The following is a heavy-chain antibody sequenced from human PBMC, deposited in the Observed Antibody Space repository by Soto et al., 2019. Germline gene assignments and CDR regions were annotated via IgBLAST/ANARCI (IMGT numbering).Heavy chain of an antibody. CDR2: ISGGGGNT. Sequence: PGGSLRLSCAASGLTLSSCAMRWVRQAPGKGLEWVSTISGGGGNTYYADSVKGRFTISRDNSKNTLYLQMNSLRAEDTAVYYCAKGIFHCGGDCYSDYWGQGTLVTVSS. V-gene: IGHV3-23*01. D-gene: IGHD2-21*02. CDR3: AKGIFHCGGDCYSDY. CDR1: GLTLSSCA. J-gene: IGHJ4*02.